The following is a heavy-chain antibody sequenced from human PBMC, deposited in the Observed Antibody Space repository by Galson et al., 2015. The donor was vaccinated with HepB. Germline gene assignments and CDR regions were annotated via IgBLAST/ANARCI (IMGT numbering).Heavy chain of an antibody. D-gene: IGHD3-16*01. J-gene: IGHJ4*02. CDR3: ARGLGGY. V-gene: IGHV3-30-3*01. CDR2: ISYDGSKN. Sequence: SLRLSCAASGFSFGKYPMHWVRQAPGEGLEWVAFISYDGSKNYYGDAVKGRSTISRDNAKNSLYLQMNSLRGEDTAVYYCARGLGGYWGQGTLVTVSS. CDR1: GFSFGKYP.